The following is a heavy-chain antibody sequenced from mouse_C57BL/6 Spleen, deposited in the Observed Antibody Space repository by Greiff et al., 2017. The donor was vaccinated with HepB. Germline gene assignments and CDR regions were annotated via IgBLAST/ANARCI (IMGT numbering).Heavy chain of an antibody. CDR2: INPSNGGT. Sequence: VQLQQSGTELVKPGASVKLSCKASGYTFTSYWMHWVKQRPGQGLEWIGNINPSNGGTNYNEKFKSKATLTVDNSSSTAYMQLSSLTSEDSAVYYCARWEYTWYFDVWGTGTTVTVSS. CDR3: ARWEYTWYFDV. V-gene: IGHV1-53*01. CDR1: GYTFTSYW. J-gene: IGHJ1*03. D-gene: IGHD2-10*02.